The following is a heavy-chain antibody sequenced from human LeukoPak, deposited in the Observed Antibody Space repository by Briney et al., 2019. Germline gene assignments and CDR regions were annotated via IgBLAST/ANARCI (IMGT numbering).Heavy chain of an antibody. D-gene: IGHD5-24*01. Sequence: LSGGSLRLSCAASGFIVSSNYMNWVRQTPGKGLEWVSVIYTDGSTYYADSVKGRFTISRDISRNTVHLQMNSLRAGDTAVYYCARDPHGYNSYFDYWGQGTLVTVSS. CDR1: GFIVSSNY. J-gene: IGHJ4*02. CDR2: IYTDGST. V-gene: IGHV3-53*01. CDR3: ARDPHGYNSYFDY.